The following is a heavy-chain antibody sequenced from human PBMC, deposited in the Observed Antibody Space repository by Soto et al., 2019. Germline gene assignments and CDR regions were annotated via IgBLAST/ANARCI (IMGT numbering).Heavy chain of an antibody. CDR3: ARQEYYYDSSGYPDY. CDR1: GYSFTSYW. V-gene: IGHV5-51*01. J-gene: IGHJ4*02. D-gene: IGHD3-22*01. CDR2: IYPGDSDT. Sequence: EVQLVPSGAEVKKPGESLKISCKGSGYSFTSYWIGWVRQMPGKGLGWMGIIYPGDSDTRYSPSFQGQVTISADKSISTAYLQWSSLKASDTAMYYCARQEYYYDSSGYPDYWGQGTLVTVSS.